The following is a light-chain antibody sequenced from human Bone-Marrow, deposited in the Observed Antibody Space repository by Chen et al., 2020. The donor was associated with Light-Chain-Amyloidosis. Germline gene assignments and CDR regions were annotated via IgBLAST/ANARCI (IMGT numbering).Light chain of an antibody. CDR2: EVT. CDR1: SSDVGRDNH. J-gene: IGLJ1*01. V-gene: IGLV2-14*01. Sequence: QSALTQPASVSGSPGQSITISCTGTSSDVGRDNHVSWYQQHPDKAPKLRIYEVTNRPSWVLDRFSGSKSDNTASLTISGLQTEDEADYFCSSYTIQNTLGFGSGSRVTVL. CDR3: SSYTIQNTLG.